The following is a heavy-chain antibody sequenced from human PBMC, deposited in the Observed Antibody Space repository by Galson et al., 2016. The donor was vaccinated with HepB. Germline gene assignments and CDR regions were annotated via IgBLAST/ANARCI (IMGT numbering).Heavy chain of an antibody. CDR2: TSDDGSLK. D-gene: IGHD3-10*02. CDR1: GFSFSNIA. Sequence: SLRLSCAASGFSFSNIAMHWVRQAPGKGLEWVAVTSDDGSLKYYAHSVRGRFTISRDNSRDTLYLQMNSLRAEDTAICYCAKDLFPGPPDYFDYWGQGTLVTVSS. CDR3: AKDLFPGPPDYFDY. J-gene: IGHJ4*02. V-gene: IGHV3-30-3*01.